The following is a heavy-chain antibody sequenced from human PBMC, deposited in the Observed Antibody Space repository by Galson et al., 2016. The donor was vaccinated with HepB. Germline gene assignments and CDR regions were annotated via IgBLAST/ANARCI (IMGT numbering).Heavy chain of an antibody. J-gene: IGHJ6*02. Sequence: SLRLSCAASGITFSSYWMHWVRQAPGKGLVWVSRINSDGNSIAYADSVRGRFTIARDNAKNTLFLQMNSLRAEDTAVYYCARGTTTASTWYYGMDVWGQGTMVTVSS. D-gene: IGHD6-13*01. CDR3: ARGTTTASTWYYGMDV. CDR1: GITFSSYW. CDR2: INSDGNSI. V-gene: IGHV3-74*01.